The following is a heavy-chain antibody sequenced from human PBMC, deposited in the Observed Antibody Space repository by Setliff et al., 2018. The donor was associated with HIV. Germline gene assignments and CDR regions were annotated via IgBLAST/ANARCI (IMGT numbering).Heavy chain of an antibody. Sequence: SVKVSCKASGGTFSSYAINWVRQAPGQGLEWMGRIIPMSATTNYAQNFQGRVTITADKSTNTAYMEVRSLRCEDTAVYYCARGIAARGNYYYMDVWGEGTTVTVSS. CDR2: IIPMSATT. CDR3: ARGIAARGNYYYMDV. J-gene: IGHJ6*03. V-gene: IGHV1-69*06. D-gene: IGHD6-6*01. CDR1: GGTFSSYA.